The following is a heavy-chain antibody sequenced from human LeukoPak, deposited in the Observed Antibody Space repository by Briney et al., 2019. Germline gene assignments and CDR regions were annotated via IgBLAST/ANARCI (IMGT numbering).Heavy chain of an antibody. Sequence: GGSLRLSCAASGFTFSSYAMSWVRQAPGKGLEWVSAISGSGGSTYYADSVKGRFTISRDNSKNTLYLQMNSLRAEDTAVYYCAEGYCSGGSCYTYFDYWGQGTLVTVSS. D-gene: IGHD2-15*01. J-gene: IGHJ4*02. CDR1: GFTFSSYA. V-gene: IGHV3-23*01. CDR3: AEGYCSGGSCYTYFDY. CDR2: ISGSGGST.